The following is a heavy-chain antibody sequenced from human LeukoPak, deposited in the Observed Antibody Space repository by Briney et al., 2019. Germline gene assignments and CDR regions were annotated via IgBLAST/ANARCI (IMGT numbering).Heavy chain of an antibody. CDR2: ISGGGGST. Sequence: GGSLRLSCAASEFTFNHYAMSWVRQAPGKGLEWVSSISGGGGSTYYADSVKGRFTISRDNSKNTLYLQMNSLRAEDTAVYYCAKAASSSWPSYYYGMDVWGQGTTVTVSS. D-gene: IGHD6-13*01. CDR1: EFTFNHYA. J-gene: IGHJ6*02. CDR3: AKAASSSWPSYYYGMDV. V-gene: IGHV3-23*01.